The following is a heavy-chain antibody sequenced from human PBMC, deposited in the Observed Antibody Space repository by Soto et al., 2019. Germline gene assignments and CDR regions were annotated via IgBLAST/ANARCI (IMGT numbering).Heavy chain of an antibody. CDR3: AKDYDSSSWYVSPYFGY. J-gene: IGHJ4*02. V-gene: IGHV3-23*01. CDR2: ISGSGGST. D-gene: IGHD6-13*01. CDR1: GFTFSSYA. Sequence: GGALRLSCAASGFTFSSYAMSWVRQAPGKGLEWVSAISGSGGSTYYADSVKGRFTISRDNSKNTLYLQMNSLRAEDTAVYYCAKDYDSSSWYVSPYFGYRGQVPLVTVS.